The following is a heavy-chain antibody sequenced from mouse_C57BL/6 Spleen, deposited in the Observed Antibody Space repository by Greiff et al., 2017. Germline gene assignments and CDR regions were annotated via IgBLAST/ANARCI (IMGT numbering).Heavy chain of an antibody. V-gene: IGHV2-5*01. CDR3: AKSPSYDSPAMDY. CDR1: GFSLTSYG. CDR2: IWRGGST. Sequence: QVQLKESGPGLVQPSQSLSITCTVSGFSLTSYGVHWVRQSPGKGLEWLGVIWRGGSTDYNAAFMSRLSITKDNSKSQVFFKMNSRQAYDTAIYYCAKSPSYDSPAMDYWGQGTSVTVSS. J-gene: IGHJ4*01. D-gene: IGHD2-4*01.